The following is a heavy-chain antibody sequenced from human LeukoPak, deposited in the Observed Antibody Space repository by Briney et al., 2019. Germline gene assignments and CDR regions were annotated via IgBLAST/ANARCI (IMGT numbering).Heavy chain of an antibody. CDR2: IKQDGSEK. CDR1: GFTLSSYW. D-gene: IGHD3-9*01. V-gene: IGHV3-7*03. CDR3: ARRYFDWSGVFGI. J-gene: IGHJ3*02. Sequence: GGSLRLSCAASGFTLSSYWMSWVRQAPGKGLEWGANIKQDGSEKYYVDSVKGRFTISRDNAKNSLYLQMNSVRAEDTAVYYCARRYFDWSGVFGIWGQGTMVTVSS.